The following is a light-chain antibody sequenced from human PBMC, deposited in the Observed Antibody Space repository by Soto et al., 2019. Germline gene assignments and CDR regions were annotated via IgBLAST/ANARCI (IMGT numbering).Light chain of an antibody. Sequence: QSALTQPASVSGSPGQSITISCSGTSSDIGFYNYVSWYQQHPGKAPKLIIHQVNNRPSGISARFSGSKYGNTASLTISGLQAEDEADYFCSSYQSSSTPYVFGTGTKLTV. V-gene: IGLV2-14*01. CDR3: SSYQSSSTPYV. CDR1: SSDIGFYNY. J-gene: IGLJ1*01. CDR2: QVN.